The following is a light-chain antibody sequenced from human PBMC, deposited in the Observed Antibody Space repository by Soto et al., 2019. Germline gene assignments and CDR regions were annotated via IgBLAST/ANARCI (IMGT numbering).Light chain of an antibody. CDR3: QQYGSSSFT. J-gene: IGKJ2*01. CDR2: ATS. CDR1: QSVSSSY. Sequence: EIVLTQSPGTLSLSSGERATLSCRASQSVSSSYSAWYQQKPGQAPRLLVYATSSRATGIPDRFSGSGSGTDFTLTISRLEPEDFAVYYCQQYGSSSFTFGQGTKLEIK. V-gene: IGKV3-20*01.